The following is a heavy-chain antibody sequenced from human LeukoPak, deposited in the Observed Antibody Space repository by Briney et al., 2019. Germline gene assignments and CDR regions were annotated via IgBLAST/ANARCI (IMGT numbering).Heavy chain of an antibody. D-gene: IGHD3-3*02. J-gene: IGHJ4*02. CDR2: IYDSGST. CDR1: GGSISSGGYY. Sequence: SETLSLTCTVSGGSISSGGYYWNWIRQPPGRGLEWIGYIYDSGSTYYNPSLKSRVTISADRSKNQFSLILNSVTAADTAVYYCAGSPPSIFGVVNPLQFAYGGRGTLVTVSS. CDR3: AGSPPSIFGVVNPLQFAY. V-gene: IGHV4-30-2*01.